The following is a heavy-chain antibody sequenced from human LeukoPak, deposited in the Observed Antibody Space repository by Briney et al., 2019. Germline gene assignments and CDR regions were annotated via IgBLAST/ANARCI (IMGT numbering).Heavy chain of an antibody. CDR2: ISASGGGT. D-gene: IGHD1-26*01. J-gene: IGHJ6*03. CDR3: AAWDPNFYYMDV. CDR1: GVTNS. V-gene: IGHV3-23*01. Sequence: GGSLRLSCAMSGVTNSMSWVRQAPGKGLEWVSSISASGGGTHYTGSVKGRFTISRDNSKKTIYLQMNSLRVDDTAKYFCAAWDPNFYYMDVWGIGTTVTVSS.